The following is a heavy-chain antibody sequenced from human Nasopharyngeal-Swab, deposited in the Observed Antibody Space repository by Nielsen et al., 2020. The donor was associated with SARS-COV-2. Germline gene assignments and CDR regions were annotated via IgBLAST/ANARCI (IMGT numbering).Heavy chain of an antibody. D-gene: IGHD1-26*01. V-gene: IGHV3-15*01. CDR1: GFTFSNAW. CDR2: IKSKTDGGTT. Sequence: GGSLRLSCAASGFTFSNAWMSWVRQAPGKGLEWVGRIKSKTDGGTTDYAAPVKGRFTISRDDSKNTLYLQMNSLKTEDTDVYYCTTGGRWELRPIDYWGQGTLVTVSS. CDR3: TTGGRWELRPIDY. J-gene: IGHJ4*02.